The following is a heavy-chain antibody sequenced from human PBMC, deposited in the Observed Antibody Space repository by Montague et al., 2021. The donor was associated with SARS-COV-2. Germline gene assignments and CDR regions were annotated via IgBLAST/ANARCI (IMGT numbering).Heavy chain of an antibody. CDR2: IYDSGSA. D-gene: IGHD2-21*02. CDR3: ARAYCGGDCHVGP. V-gene: IGHV4-59*01. CDR1: VGSISNYY. Sequence: SETLSLTCTVSVGSISNYYWTWIRQPPGKGLEWIGYIYDSGSANYNPSXRSRSTISVDTSNNLFSLRLSSVAAADTAVYYCARAYCGGDCHVGPWGQGILVTVSS. J-gene: IGHJ5*02.